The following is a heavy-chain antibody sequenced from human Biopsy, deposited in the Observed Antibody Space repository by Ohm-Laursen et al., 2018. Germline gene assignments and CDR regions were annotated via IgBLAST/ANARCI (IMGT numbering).Heavy chain of an antibody. CDR3: ARFIVPSLHCSNGVCPIRWFDP. CDR1: GGTYSGYY. V-gene: IGHV4-34*01. CDR2: VHHDGRA. Sequence: PGTLSLTCTVYGGTYSGYYWSWIRQPPGKGLECIGEVHHDGRANYNPSLKSRVTISGDMSKKQFSLKLSGVTAADTAVYYCARFIVPSLHCSNGVCPIRWFDPWGQGTLVTVFS. D-gene: IGHD2-2*01. J-gene: IGHJ5*02.